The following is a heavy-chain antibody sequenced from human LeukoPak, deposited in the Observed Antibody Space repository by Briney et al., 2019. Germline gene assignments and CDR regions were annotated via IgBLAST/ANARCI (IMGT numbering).Heavy chain of an antibody. V-gene: IGHV4-34*01. CDR3: ARRSSAAGKGFDY. J-gene: IGHJ4*02. D-gene: IGHD6-13*01. Sequence: PSETLSLTCAVYGGSFSGYYWSWIRQPPGKGLEWIGEINHSGSTNYNPSLKSRVTISVDTSKNQFSLKLSSATAADTAVYYCARRSSAAGKGFDYWGQGTLVTVSS. CDR2: INHSGST. CDR1: GGSFSGYY.